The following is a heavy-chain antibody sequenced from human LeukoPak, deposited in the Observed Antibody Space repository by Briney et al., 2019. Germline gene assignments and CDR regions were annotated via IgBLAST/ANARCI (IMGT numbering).Heavy chain of an antibody. CDR1: GGSISSSSYY. V-gene: IGHV4-61*05. Sequence: SETLSLTCTVSGGSISSSSYYWGWIRQPPGMGLEWIGYIYYSGSTNYNPSLKSRVTISVDTSKYQFSLKLSSVTAADTAVYCCARGAEVGATHFDYWGQGTLVTVSS. J-gene: IGHJ4*02. CDR2: IYYSGST. D-gene: IGHD1-26*01. CDR3: ARGAEVGATHFDY.